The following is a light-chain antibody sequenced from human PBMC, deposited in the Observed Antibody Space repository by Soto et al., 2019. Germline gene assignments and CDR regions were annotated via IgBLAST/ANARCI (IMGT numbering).Light chain of an antibody. V-gene: IGLV2-14*01. CDR3: SSYTSSGSNV. J-gene: IGLJ1*01. CDR2: DVS. CDR1: SSDVGGYNY. Sequence: QSVLTQPASVSGSPGQSITISCTGTSSDVGGYNYVSWYQQYPGKAPKLMIFDVSYRPSGVSNRFSGSKPGNTASLTISGLQAEDEADYYCSSYTSSGSNVFGTGTKVTVL.